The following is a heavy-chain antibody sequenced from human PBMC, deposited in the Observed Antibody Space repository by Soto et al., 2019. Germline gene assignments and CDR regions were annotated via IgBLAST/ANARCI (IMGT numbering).Heavy chain of an antibody. CDR3: GTDGVPIVSPDLGHCLDP. D-gene: IGHD1-26*01. Sequence: QVHLVQSGDEVKSPGASVKVSCKASGYIFSAYYLHWVRHVPGQGLELLGRLAPNTGRTNYSPTSKSTLTTTTDTSISTAYMELSSLTSDDSAVYYCGTDGVPIVSPDLGHCLDPWGQGTLVTVSS. CDR2: LAPNTGRT. CDR1: GYIFSAYY. J-gene: IGHJ5*02. V-gene: IGHV1-2*06.